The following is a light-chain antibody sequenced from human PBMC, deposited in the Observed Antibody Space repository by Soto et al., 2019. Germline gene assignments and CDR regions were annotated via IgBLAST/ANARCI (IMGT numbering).Light chain of an antibody. J-gene: IGKJ1*01. CDR2: HAS. Sequence: EIVMTQSPATLSVSPGERATLYCRASQSVSSNLAWYQQKPGQAPRLLIYHASARATGIPARFSGSGSGTEFTLTISGLQSEDFAVYYCQQYNNWPPWTFGQGTKVDIK. CDR1: QSVSSN. V-gene: IGKV3-15*01. CDR3: QQYNNWPPWT.